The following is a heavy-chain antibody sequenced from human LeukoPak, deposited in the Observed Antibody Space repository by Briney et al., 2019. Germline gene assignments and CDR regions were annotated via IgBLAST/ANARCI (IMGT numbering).Heavy chain of an antibody. CDR3: ARSASIAAADSAEYFQH. V-gene: IGHV4-31*03. CDR2: IYYSGST. Sequence: SQTLSLTCTVSGGSISSGGYYWSWLRQHPGKGLEWIVYIYYSGSTYYNPSLKSRVTISVDTSKNQFSLKLSSVTAADTAVYYCARSASIAAADSAEYFQHWGQGTLVTVSS. D-gene: IGHD6-13*01. J-gene: IGHJ1*01. CDR1: GGSISSGGYY.